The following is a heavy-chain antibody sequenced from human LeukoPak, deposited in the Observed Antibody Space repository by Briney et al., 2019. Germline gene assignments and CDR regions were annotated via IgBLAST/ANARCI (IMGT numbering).Heavy chain of an antibody. J-gene: IGHJ6*03. CDR2: IYYSGST. Sequence: PSQTLSLTCTVSGGSISSGDYCWSWIRQPPGKGLEWIGYIYYSGSTYYNPSHKSRVTISVDTSKNQFSLKLSSVTAADTAVYYCAREGSSGYYLYYYYMDVRGKGTTVTVSS. D-gene: IGHD3-22*01. CDR3: AREGSSGYYLYYYYMDV. CDR1: GGSISSGDYC. V-gene: IGHV4-30-4*08.